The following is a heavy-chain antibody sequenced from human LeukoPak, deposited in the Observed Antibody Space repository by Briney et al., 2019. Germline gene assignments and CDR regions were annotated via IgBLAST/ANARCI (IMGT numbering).Heavy chain of an antibody. CDR1: GYTFTSYG. CDR3: ARDSPVVVTASLDY. V-gene: IGHV1-18*01. D-gene: IGHD2-21*02. CDR2: ISAYNGNT. J-gene: IGHJ4*02. Sequence: ASVKVSCKASGYTFTSYGISWVRQAPGQGLEWMGWISAYNGNTNYAQKLQGRVTMTTDTSTSTAYMELRSLRSDDTAVYYCARDSPVVVTASLDYWGKGTLVTVSS.